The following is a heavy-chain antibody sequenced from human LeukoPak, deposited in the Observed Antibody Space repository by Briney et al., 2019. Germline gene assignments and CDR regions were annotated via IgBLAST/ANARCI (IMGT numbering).Heavy chain of an antibody. D-gene: IGHD2-2*01. J-gene: IGHJ5*02. CDR3: AHRHPAIEYCSSTSCYVDSYNWFDP. V-gene: IGHV2-5*02. Sequence: TLSLTCTVSGGSISSSSYYWGWIRQPPGKALEWLALIYWDDDKRYSPSLKSRLTITKDTSKNQVVLTMTNMDPVDTATYYCAHRHPAIEYCSSTSCYVDSYNWFDPWGQGTLVTVSS. CDR1: GGSISSSSYY. CDR2: IYWDDDK.